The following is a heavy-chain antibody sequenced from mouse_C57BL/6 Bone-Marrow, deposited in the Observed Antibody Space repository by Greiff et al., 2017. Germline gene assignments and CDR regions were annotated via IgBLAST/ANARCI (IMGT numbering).Heavy chain of an antibody. V-gene: IGHV1-39*01. D-gene: IGHD2-4*01. CDR2: INPNYGTT. CDR3: ARGYDYDYAMDY. Sequence: VQLKESGPELVKPGASVKISCKASGYSFTDYNMNWVKQSNGKSLEWIGVINPNYGTTSYNQKFKGKATLTVDQSSSKAYMQLNSLTSEDSAVYYGARGYDYDYAMDYWGQGTSVTVSS. J-gene: IGHJ4*01. CDR1: GYSFTDYN.